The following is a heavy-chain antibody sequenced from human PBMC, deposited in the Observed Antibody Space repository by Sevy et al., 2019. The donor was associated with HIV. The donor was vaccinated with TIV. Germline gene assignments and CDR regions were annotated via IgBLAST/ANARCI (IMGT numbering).Heavy chain of an antibody. V-gene: IGHV3-30*18. CDR2: ISYDGSNK. J-gene: IGHJ3*02. D-gene: IGHD3-22*01. CDR3: AKGAMYYYDSSGYSADAFDI. CDR1: GFTFSSYG. Sequence: GGSLGLSCAASGFTFSSYGMHWVRQAPGKGLEWVAVISYDGSNKYYADSVKGRFTISRDNSKNTLYLQMNSLRAEDMAVYYCAKGAMYYYDSSGYSADAFDIWGQGTMVTVSS.